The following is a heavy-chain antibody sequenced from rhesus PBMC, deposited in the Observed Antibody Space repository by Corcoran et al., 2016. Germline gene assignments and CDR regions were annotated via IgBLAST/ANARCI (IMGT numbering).Heavy chain of an antibody. CDR2: LYGNSAST. Sequence: QVQLQQWGEGLVKPSETLSLTCAVYGGSISGYYYWSWIRQPPGKGLELIGYLYGNSASTNYNPSLKNRVTISKATSKNQFSLKLSSVTAADTAVYYCARDRRFSSGWLFDYWGQGVLVTVSS. CDR3: ARDRRFSSGWLFDY. V-gene: IGHV4-73*01. D-gene: IGHD6-31*01. CDR1: GGSISGYYY. J-gene: IGHJ4*01.